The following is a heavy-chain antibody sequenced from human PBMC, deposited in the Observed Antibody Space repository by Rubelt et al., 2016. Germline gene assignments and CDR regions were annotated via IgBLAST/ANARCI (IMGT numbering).Heavy chain of an antibody. V-gene: IGHV3-72*01. CDR2: FRKKANSYTT. J-gene: IGHJ5*02. CDR3: TRHLPYRPFDP. Sequence: TGGDHYMDWVRQAPGKGMEWVGRFRKKANSYTTEYAASVKGRFTISRDDSKNSLYLQMNSLKTEDTAVYYCTRHLPYRPFDPWGQGTLVTVSS. CDR1: TGGDHY. D-gene: IGHD4-11*01.